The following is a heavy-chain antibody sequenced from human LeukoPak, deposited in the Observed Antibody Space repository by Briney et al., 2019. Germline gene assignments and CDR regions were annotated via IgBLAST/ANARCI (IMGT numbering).Heavy chain of an antibody. CDR2: IFWDDDK. V-gene: IGHV2-5*05. J-gene: IGHJ4*02. D-gene: IGHD6-13*01. Sequence: SGPTLVKPTQTLTLTCTFSGFSLSTSGVGVGWIRQPPGKALEWLTLIFWDDDKRYGPPLKSRLTITKDTSKNQVVLTMTNMDPVDTATYYCGHSRQLACFDYWGQGTLVTVSS. CDR1: GFSLSTSGVG. CDR3: GHSRQLACFDY.